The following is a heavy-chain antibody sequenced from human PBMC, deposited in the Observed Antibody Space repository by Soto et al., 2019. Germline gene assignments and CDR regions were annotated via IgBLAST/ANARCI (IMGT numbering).Heavy chain of an antibody. CDR3: ARGGYSYGLMDV. CDR1: GFPFDLYL. V-gene: IGHV3-74*01. J-gene: IGHJ6*04. D-gene: IGHD5-18*01. Sequence: GGSLRLSCSASGFPFDLYLMHWVRQAPGKGLVWVSRINSDCSSTCYTDSVKGRFTISRDNAKNTLYLQMNSLRAEDTAVYYCARGGYSYGLMDVWGKGTTVTVSS. CDR2: INSDCSST.